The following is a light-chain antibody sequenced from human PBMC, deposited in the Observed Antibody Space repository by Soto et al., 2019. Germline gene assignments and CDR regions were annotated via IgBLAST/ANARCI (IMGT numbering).Light chain of an antibody. CDR3: QQRNTWPPIT. J-gene: IGKJ5*01. CDR2: DAS. V-gene: IGKV3-11*01. CDR1: QSVRTY. Sequence: IVMPPSPGTLSFSPWRRATLSCRASQSVRTYLAWYQVKPGQAPRLLIYDASRRASGVPARFSGSGSGTDFTLTISSLEPEDFALYYCQQRNTWPPITFGQGTRLEIK.